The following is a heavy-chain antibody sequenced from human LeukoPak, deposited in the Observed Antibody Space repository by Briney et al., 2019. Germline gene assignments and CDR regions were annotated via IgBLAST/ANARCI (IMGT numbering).Heavy chain of an antibody. CDR1: GGSISSYY. J-gene: IGHJ4*02. D-gene: IGHD4-23*01. CDR2: IYYSGST. Sequence: SETLSLTCTVSGGSISSYYWSWIRQPPGKGLEWIGYIYYSGSTNYSPSLKSRVTISVDTSKNQFSLKLSSVTAADTAVYYCARWAPTTVVTPGFDYWGRGTLVTVSS. V-gene: IGHV4-59*01. CDR3: ARWAPTTVVTPGFDY.